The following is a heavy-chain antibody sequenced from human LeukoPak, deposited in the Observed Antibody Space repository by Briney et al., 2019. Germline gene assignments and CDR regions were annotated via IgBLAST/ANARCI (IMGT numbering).Heavy chain of an antibody. V-gene: IGHV3-66*01. D-gene: IGHD6-13*01. CDR3: APQQLPYYYGMDV. Sequence: GGSLRLSCAASGFTVSSNYMSWVRQAPGKGLEWVSVIYSGGSTYYADSVKGRFTISRDNSKNTLYLQMNSLRAEDTAVYYCAPQQLPYYYGMDVWGQGTTVTVSS. CDR2: IYSGGST. J-gene: IGHJ6*02. CDR1: GFTVSSNY.